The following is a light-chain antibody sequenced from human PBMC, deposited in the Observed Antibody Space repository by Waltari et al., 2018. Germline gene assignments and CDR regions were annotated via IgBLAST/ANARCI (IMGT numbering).Light chain of an antibody. V-gene: IGKV1-39*01. Sequence: DIQMTQSPSSLSASVGDRVTITCRASQSINSYLIWYQQKPGKAPKLLIYAASSLQSGVPSRFSGSGSGTDFTLTISSLQPEDFATYYCQQSYSTPRTFGQGTKVEIK. CDR3: QQSYSTPRT. CDR2: AAS. CDR1: QSINSY. J-gene: IGKJ1*01.